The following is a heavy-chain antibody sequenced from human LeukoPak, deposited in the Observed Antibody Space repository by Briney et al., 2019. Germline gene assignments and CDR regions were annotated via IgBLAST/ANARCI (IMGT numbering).Heavy chain of an antibody. CDR1: GFTFSSYE. CDR3: AHHWGSYDSSGYLYFDY. CDR2: ISSSGSTI. V-gene: IGHV3-48*03. J-gene: IGHJ4*02. D-gene: IGHD3-22*01. Sequence: PGGSLRLCGAASGFTFSSYEMNWVRQAPGKGLEWVSYISSSGSTIYYADSVRGRFTISRDNAKNSLYLQMNSLRAEDTAVYYCAHHWGSYDSSGYLYFDYWGQGTLVTVSS.